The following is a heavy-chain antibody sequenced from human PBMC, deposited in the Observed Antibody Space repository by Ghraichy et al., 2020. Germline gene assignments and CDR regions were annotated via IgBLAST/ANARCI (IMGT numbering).Heavy chain of an antibody. J-gene: IGHJ6*02. CDR3: ARDSTEGTYYDFWSGYHDGYYAMDV. CDR1: GFTFSSYW. V-gene: IGHV3-7*01. D-gene: IGHD3-3*01. Sequence: GGSLRLSCAASGFTFSSYWMSWVRQAPGKGLEWVSNIEQDGSEKYYVDSVKGRFTISRDNAKNSLYLQMNSLRAEDTAVYYCARDSTEGTYYDFWSGYHDGYYAMDVWGQGTTVTVSS. CDR2: IEQDGSEK.